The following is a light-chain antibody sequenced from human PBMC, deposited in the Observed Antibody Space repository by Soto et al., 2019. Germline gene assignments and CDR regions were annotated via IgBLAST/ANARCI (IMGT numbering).Light chain of an antibody. CDR1: QSVLFNSNSRNY. CDR3: QQYYSTPLT. J-gene: IGKJ4*01. Sequence: DIVMTQSPDSLAVSLGERATINCKSSQSVLFNSNSRNYLAWYQQKPGQPPKLLIYWASTRESGVPDRFSGSGSGTDFTLTISSLHAEDVAVYYCQQYYSTPLTFGGGTKVEIK. CDR2: WAS. V-gene: IGKV4-1*01.